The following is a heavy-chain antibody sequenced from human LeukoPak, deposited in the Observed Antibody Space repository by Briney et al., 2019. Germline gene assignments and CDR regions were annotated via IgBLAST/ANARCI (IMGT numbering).Heavy chain of an antibody. Sequence: GASVKVSCKASGDTFTSYYMHWVRQAPGQGLEWMGIINPSGGSTSYAQKFQGRVTMTRDMSTSTVYMELSSLRSENTAVYYCARPHILTGYYTGYYFDYWGQGTLVTVSS. V-gene: IGHV1-46*01. CDR3: ARPHILTGYYTGYYFDY. CDR1: GDTFTSYY. D-gene: IGHD3-9*01. CDR2: INPSGGST. J-gene: IGHJ4*02.